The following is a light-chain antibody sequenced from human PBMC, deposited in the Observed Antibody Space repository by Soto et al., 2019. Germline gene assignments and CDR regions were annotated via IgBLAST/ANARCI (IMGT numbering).Light chain of an antibody. CDR1: KDIKNY. J-gene: IGKJ1*01. V-gene: IGKV1-33*01. Sequence: IQMTQSPSSLSASVGDRVTITCQASKDIKNYLNWYQQKPGKAPKLLIYGASILETGVPSRFSGSGSGTDFTFTISSLQPEDIATHYCQHYDGLPWAFGQGTKVAIK. CDR3: QHYDGLPWA. CDR2: GAS.